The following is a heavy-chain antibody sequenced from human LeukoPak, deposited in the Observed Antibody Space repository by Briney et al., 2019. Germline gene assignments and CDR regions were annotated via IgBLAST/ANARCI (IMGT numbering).Heavy chain of an antibody. CDR1: GYTFTGYY. Sequence: ASVKVSCKASGYTFTGYYMHWVRQAPGQGLEWMGRINPNSGGTNYAQKFQGRVTMTRDTSISTAYMELRSLRSDDTAVYYCARDGEYQLLDGYWGQGTLVTVSS. D-gene: IGHD2-2*01. CDR3: ARDGEYQLLDGY. V-gene: IGHV1-2*06. J-gene: IGHJ4*02. CDR2: INPNSGGT.